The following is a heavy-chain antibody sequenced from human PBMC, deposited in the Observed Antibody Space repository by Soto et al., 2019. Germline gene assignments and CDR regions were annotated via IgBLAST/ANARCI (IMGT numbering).Heavy chain of an antibody. D-gene: IGHD1-26*01. Sequence: PSETLSLTCTVSGGSISGYYWSWIRQPPGKGLEWIGYMYNTGSTNYNPSLKTRVTISVDKSKNQFSLKLSSVTAADTAVYYCARVFSGSYSDYWGQGTLVTVSS. CDR3: ARVFSGSYSDY. V-gene: IGHV4-59*12. CDR1: GGSISGYY. CDR2: MYNTGST. J-gene: IGHJ4*02.